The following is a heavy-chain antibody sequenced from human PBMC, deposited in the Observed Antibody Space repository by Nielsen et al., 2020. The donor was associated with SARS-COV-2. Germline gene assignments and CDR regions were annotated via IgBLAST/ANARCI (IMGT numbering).Heavy chain of an antibody. CDR3: ARDLYSSGWPYYYYGMDV. V-gene: IGHV4-4*02. CDR1: GGSISSSNW. D-gene: IGHD6-19*01. Sequence: SETLSLTCAVSGGSISSSNWWSWVRQPPGKGLEWIGEIYHSGSTNYNPSLKSRVTISVDKSKNQFSLKLSSVTAADTAVYYCARDLYSSGWPYYYYGMDVWGQGTTVTVSS. J-gene: IGHJ6*02. CDR2: IYHSGST.